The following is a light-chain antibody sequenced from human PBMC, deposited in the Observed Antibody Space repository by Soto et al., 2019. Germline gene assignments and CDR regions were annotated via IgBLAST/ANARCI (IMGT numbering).Light chain of an antibody. CDR1: QSVSSSY. CDR2: GAS. Sequence: EIVLTQSPGTLSLSPGERATLSSRVSQSVSSSYLAWYQQKPGQAPRLLIYGASSRATGIPDRFSGSGSGTDFTLTISRLEPEDFAVYYCQQYGSSLTWTFGQGTKVDI. J-gene: IGKJ1*01. CDR3: QQYGSSLTWT. V-gene: IGKV3-20*01.